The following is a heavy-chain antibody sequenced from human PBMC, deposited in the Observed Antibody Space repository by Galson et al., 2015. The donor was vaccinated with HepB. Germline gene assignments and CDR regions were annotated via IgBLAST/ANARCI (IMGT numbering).Heavy chain of an antibody. CDR3: ARAGLGYSYGYCGY. D-gene: IGHD5-18*01. V-gene: IGHV3-7*03. CDR2: IKQDGSEK. J-gene: IGHJ4*02. CDR1: GFTFSSYW. Sequence: SLRLSCAASGFTFSSYWMSWVRQAPGKGLEWVANIKQDGSEKYYVDSVKGRFTISRDNAKNSLYLQMNSLRAEDTAVYYCARAGLGYSYGYCGYWGQGTLVTVSS.